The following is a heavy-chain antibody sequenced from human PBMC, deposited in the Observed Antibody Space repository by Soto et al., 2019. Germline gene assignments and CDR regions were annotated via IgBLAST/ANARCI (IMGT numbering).Heavy chain of an antibody. D-gene: IGHD1-7*01. V-gene: IGHV3-33*01. CDR3: ARSSRRGTTGTTDYFDY. Sequence: QVQLVESGGGVVQPGRSLRLSCAASGFTFSSYGMHWVRQAPGKGLEWVAVIWYDGSNKYYADSVKGRFTISRDNSKNTLYLQMNSVRAEDTAVYYCARSSRRGTTGTTDYFDYWGQGTLVTVSS. CDR1: GFTFSSYG. CDR2: IWYDGSNK. J-gene: IGHJ4*02.